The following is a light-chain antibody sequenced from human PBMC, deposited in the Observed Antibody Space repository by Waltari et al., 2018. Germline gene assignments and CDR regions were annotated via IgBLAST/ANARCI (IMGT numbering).Light chain of an antibody. Sequence: DIQMTQSPSSLSASVGDRVTITCRASQGISNWLAWYQQKPGKAPKLLIYRASNLETGVPSMFGGSGSGTDFTLAISSLQPEDSATYDCQQHDNSPWTFGQGTKVEIK. CDR1: QGISNW. J-gene: IGKJ1*01. V-gene: IGKV1-33*01. CDR2: RAS. CDR3: QQHDNSPWT.